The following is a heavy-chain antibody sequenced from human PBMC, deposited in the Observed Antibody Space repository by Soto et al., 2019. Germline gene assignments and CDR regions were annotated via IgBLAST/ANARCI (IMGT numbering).Heavy chain of an antibody. CDR1: GFTFSSYG. D-gene: IGHD2-8*02. Sequence: QVQLVESGGGVVQPGRSLRLSCAASGFTFSSYGMHWVRQAPGKGLEWVAVISKDGSVKYYADSVKGRFTISRDNSQNTWYLQMNSLGAEGTAVYYCTGEVASGYWGQGTLVTVSS. V-gene: IGHV3-30*03. J-gene: IGHJ4*02. CDR3: TGEVASGY. CDR2: ISKDGSVK.